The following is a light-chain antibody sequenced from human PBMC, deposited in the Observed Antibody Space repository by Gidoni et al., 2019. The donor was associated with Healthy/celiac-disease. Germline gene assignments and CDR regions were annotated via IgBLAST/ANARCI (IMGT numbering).Light chain of an antibody. CDR3: QQRSNS. V-gene: IGKV3-11*01. J-gene: IGKJ3*01. Sequence: IVFTQSPATLSLSPGERATLSCRASQSVSSYLAWYQQKPGQAPRLLIYDASKRATGIPARFSGSGSGTDFTLTSSSLETEDFAVYYCQQRSNSFGPGTKVDIK. CDR1: QSVSSY. CDR2: DAS.